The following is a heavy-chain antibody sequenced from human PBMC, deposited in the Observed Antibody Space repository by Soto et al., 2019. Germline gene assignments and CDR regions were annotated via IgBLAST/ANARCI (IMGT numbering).Heavy chain of an antibody. CDR2: IDWDDDK. CDR1: GFSLSTSGMC. V-gene: IGHV2-70*11. D-gene: IGHD6-6*01. J-gene: IGHJ6*03. Sequence: GSGPTLVNPTQTLTLTCTFSGFSLSTSGMCVSWIRQPPGKALEWLARIDWDDDKYYSTSLKTRLTISKDTSKNQVVLTMTNMDPVDTATYYCARIALIVGRLGSSRSPYYYYMDVWGKGTTVTVSS. CDR3: ARIALIVGRLGSSRSPYYYYMDV.